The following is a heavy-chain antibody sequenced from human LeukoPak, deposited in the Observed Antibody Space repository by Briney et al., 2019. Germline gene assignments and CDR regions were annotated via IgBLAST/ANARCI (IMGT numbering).Heavy chain of an antibody. CDR1: GFTFSSYA. CDR3: AKGPPYCNGDCYSDY. Sequence: GGSLRLSCAASGFTFSSYAMSWVRQAPGKGLEWVSAISGSGGITYYADSVKGQFTISRDNSKNTLYLQMNSLRAEDTAVYYWAKGPPYCNGDCYSDYWGQGTLVTVSS. D-gene: IGHD2-21*02. J-gene: IGHJ4*02. V-gene: IGHV3-23*01. CDR2: ISGSGGIT.